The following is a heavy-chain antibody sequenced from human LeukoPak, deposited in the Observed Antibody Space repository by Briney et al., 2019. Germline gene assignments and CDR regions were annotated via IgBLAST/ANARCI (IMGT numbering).Heavy chain of an antibody. J-gene: IGHJ4*02. Sequence: TSQTLSLTCTASGGSISSGSYYWSWIRQPARKGLEWIGRIYTSGSTNYNPSLKSRVTISVDTSKNQFSLKLSSVTAADTAVYYCARDLRPGYCSSTSCYSRGELDYWGLGTLVTVSS. V-gene: IGHV4-61*02. CDR2: IYTSGST. CDR1: GGSISSGSYY. CDR3: ARDLRPGYCSSTSCYSRGELDY. D-gene: IGHD2-2*03.